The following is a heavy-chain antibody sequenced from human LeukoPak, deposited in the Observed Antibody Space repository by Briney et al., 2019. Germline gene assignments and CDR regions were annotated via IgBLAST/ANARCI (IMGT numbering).Heavy chain of an antibody. Sequence: KPSETLSLTCAVYGEFLNSYYWSWVRQPPGEGLEWIGEIYESGTTEYNPSLKSRVTISMVPSKQQFSLSLSSVTAADTAVYYCARGAWATRLGSWGLGTPVIVSS. D-gene: IGHD2-15*01. J-gene: IGHJ4*02. CDR1: GEFLNSYY. CDR2: IYESGTT. V-gene: IGHV4-34*01. CDR3: ARGAWATRLGS.